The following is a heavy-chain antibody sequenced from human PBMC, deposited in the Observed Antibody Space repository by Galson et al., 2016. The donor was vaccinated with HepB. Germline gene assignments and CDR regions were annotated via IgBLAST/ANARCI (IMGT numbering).Heavy chain of an antibody. CDR2: ISYDGSNK. J-gene: IGHJ4*02. D-gene: IGHD3-16*02. CDR1: GFTFSNYA. Sequence: LRLSCAASGFTFSNYAMHWVRQAPGKGLEWVAVISYDGSNKYYVDSVKGRFTISRDNSKKTLYLQMNSLRAEDTAIYYCARDLPYYDYIWGSYRYEFSFDYWGQGTLVTVSS. CDR3: ARDLPYYDYIWGSYRYEFSFDY. V-gene: IGHV3-30-3*01.